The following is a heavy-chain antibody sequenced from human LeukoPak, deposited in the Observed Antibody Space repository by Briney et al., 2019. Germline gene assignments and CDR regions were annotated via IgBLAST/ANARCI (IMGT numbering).Heavy chain of an antibody. Sequence: SETLSLTCAVSGGSISSSNWWSWVRQPPGKGLEWIGEISHSGSTNYNPSLQSRVTISVDKSKNQFSLKLTSVTAADTAVYYCARYYYGSGSYIGWFDPWGQGTLVTVSS. D-gene: IGHD3-10*01. CDR2: ISHSGST. CDR1: GGSISSSNW. J-gene: IGHJ5*02. V-gene: IGHV4-4*02. CDR3: ARYYYGSGSYIGWFDP.